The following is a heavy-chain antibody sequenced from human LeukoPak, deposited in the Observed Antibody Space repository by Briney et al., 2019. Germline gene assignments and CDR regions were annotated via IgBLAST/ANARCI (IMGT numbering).Heavy chain of an antibody. V-gene: IGHV1-2*02. D-gene: IGHD6-19*01. CDR2: INPNTGDT. CDR3: ASYPRYSSSPPFDY. Sequence: ASXXXXXKASGYTFTGQDMHWVRQAPGQGLEWMGWINPNTGDTNYAKKFQGRVTMTRDTTISTAYMELSRLTSDDTAVYYCASYPRYSSSPPFDYWGQGTLVTVSS. J-gene: IGHJ4*02. CDR1: GYTFTGQD.